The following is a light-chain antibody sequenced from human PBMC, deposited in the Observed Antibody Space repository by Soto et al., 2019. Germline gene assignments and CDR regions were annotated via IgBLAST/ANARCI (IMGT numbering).Light chain of an antibody. CDR2: GAS. J-gene: IGKJ3*01. CDR1: QTFSNY. CDR3: QQYGSSPFT. V-gene: IGKV3-20*01. Sequence: EIVLTQSPGTLSLSPGERATLSCRASQTFSNYLAWYQQKPGQAPRLLIYGASSRATGIPDRFSGSGSGTDFTLTISGLAPEDFAVYYCQQYGSSPFTFGPGTKVDFK.